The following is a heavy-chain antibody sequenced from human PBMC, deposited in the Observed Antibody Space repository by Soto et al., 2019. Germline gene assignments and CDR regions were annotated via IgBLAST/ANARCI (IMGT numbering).Heavy chain of an antibody. CDR1: GYTFTSYA. D-gene: IGHD5-18*01. V-gene: IGHV1-3*01. Sequence: QVQLVQSGAEVKKPGASVKVSCKASGYTFTSYAMHWVRQAPGQRLEWMGWINAGNGNTKYSQKFQGRVTITRDTSASTAYMELSSLRSEDTAVYYCARDRRGYSYGGGYYYYGMDVWGQGTTVTVSS. CDR3: ARDRRGYSYGGGYYYYGMDV. J-gene: IGHJ6*02. CDR2: INAGNGNT.